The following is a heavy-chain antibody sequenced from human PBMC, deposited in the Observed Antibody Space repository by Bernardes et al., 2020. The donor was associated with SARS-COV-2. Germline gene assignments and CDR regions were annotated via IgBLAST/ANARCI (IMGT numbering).Heavy chain of an antibody. V-gene: IGHV1-18*04. Sequence: ASVKVSCMASGYTFTSYGISWVRQAPGQGLEWMGWISVYNDNTNYAQKLQGRVTMTTDTSTSTAYMELRSLRSDDTAVYFCARAGEDYGDQNFDDWGQGTMVTVSS. J-gene: IGHJ4*02. CDR1: GYTFTSYG. CDR2: ISVYNDNT. CDR3: ARAGEDYGDQNFDD. D-gene: IGHD4-17*01.